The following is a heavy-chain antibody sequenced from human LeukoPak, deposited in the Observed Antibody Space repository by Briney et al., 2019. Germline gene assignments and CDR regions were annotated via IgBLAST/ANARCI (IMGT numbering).Heavy chain of an antibody. CDR1: GYTLTELS. CDR2: FDPEDGET. Sequence: GASVNVSSTVSGYTLTELSMHWVRQAPGKGLEWMGGFDPEDGETIYAQKFQGRVTMTEDTSTDTAYMELSSLRSEDTAVYYCATAPYGGSGRTVAFDIWGQGTMVTVSS. D-gene: IGHD3-10*01. V-gene: IGHV1-24*01. J-gene: IGHJ3*02. CDR3: ATAPYGGSGRTVAFDI.